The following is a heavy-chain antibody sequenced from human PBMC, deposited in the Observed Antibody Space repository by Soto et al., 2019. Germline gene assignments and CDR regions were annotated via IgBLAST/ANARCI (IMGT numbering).Heavy chain of an antibody. CDR3: ARDGLLWFGELPVQGYYYYGMDV. V-gene: IGHV1-69*13. CDR2: IIPIFGTA. J-gene: IGHJ6*02. CDR1: GGTFSSYA. D-gene: IGHD3-10*01. Sequence: ASVKVSCKASGGTFSSYAISWVRQAPGQGLEWMGGIIPIFGTANYAQKFQGRVTITADESTSTAYMELSSLRSEDTAVYYCARDGLLWFGELPVQGYYYYGMDVWGQGTTVTVSS.